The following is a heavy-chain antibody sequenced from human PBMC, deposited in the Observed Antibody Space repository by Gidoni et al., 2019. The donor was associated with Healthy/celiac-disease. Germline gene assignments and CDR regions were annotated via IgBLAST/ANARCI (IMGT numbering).Heavy chain of an antibody. Sequence: QVQLVQSGAEVKKPGAASKVSCKASGYTFTSYYMHWVRQAPGQGLEWMGIINPSGGSTSYAQKFQGRVTMTGDTSTSTVYMELSSLRSEDTAVYYCARDFRGAYRAFDIWGQGTMVTVSS. CDR2: INPSGGST. V-gene: IGHV1-46*01. CDR1: GYTFTSYY. J-gene: IGHJ3*02. CDR3: ARDFRGAYRAFDI. D-gene: IGHD1-26*01.